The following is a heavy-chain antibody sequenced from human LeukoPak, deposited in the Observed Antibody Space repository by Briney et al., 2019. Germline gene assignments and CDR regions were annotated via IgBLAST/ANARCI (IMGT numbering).Heavy chain of an antibody. CDR3: TKGTIWLPFDY. V-gene: IGHV3-23*01. Sequence: GGSLRLSCAASGFTFSNYAMSWARQAPGKGLEWVSAISGSGGSTYYADSVKGRFTISRDNSKNTLYLQLNSLRAEDTAVYYCTKGTIWLPFDYWGQGTLVTVSS. J-gene: IGHJ4*02. CDR2: ISGSGGST. CDR1: GFTFSNYA. D-gene: IGHD5-18*01.